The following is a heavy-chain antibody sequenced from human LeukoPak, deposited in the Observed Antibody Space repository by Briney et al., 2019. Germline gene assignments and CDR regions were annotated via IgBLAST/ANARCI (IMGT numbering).Heavy chain of an antibody. CDR3: ARHVDSSGYYTTAVDY. CDR2: IYFSGTT. V-gene: IGHV4-39*01. D-gene: IGHD3-22*01. Sequence: SETLSLTCTVSGGSIGSSSYYRGWIRQPPGKGLEWIGSIYFSGTTYYNPSLKSRVTISVDTSKNQFSLKLSSVTAADTAMYYYARHVDSSGYYTTAVDYWGQGTLVTVSS. CDR1: GGSIGSSSYY. J-gene: IGHJ4*02.